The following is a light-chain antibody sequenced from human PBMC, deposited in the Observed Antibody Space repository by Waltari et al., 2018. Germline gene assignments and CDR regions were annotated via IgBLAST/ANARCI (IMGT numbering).Light chain of an antibody. J-gene: IGLJ1*01. Sequence: QSALTPPPSASGSLGQSVTISCTGTSSAVGNYNYVSWYQQHPGRAPKLIIYDVNRRPSGVPDRFSGSKSGNTASLAVSGLQPEDEADYYCSSYAGSSYVFGTGTTVTVL. CDR2: DVN. CDR3: SSYAGSSYV. V-gene: IGLV2-8*01. CDR1: SSAVGNYNY.